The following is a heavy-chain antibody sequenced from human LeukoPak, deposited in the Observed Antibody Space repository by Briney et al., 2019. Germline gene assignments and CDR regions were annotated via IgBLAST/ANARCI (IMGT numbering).Heavy chain of an antibody. D-gene: IGHD2-2*01. V-gene: IGHV4-38-2*01. CDR3: ARQGLGDIVVVPAAIGMESGDYYYYYMDV. J-gene: IGHJ6*03. CDR2: IYHSGST. Sequence: PSETLSLTCAVSGYSISSGYYWGWIRQPPGKGLECIGSIYHSGSTYYNPSLKSRVTISVDTSKNQFSLKLSSVTAADTAVYYCARQGLGDIVVVPAAIGMESGDYYYYYMDVWGKGTTVTVSS. CDR1: GYSISSGYY.